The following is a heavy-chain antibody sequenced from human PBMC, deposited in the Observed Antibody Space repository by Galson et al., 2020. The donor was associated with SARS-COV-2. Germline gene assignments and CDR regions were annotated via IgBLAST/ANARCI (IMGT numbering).Heavy chain of an antibody. Sequence: SQTLSLTCTVSGGSISSYYWSWIRQPPGKGLEWIGYIYYSGSTNYNPSLKSRVTISVDTSKNQFSLKLSSVTAADTAVYYCARAGAFGELYFYWGQGTLVTVSS. V-gene: IGHV4-59*01. CDR3: ARAGAFGELYFY. D-gene: IGHD3-10*01. J-gene: IGHJ4*02. CDR1: GGSISSYY. CDR2: IYYSGST.